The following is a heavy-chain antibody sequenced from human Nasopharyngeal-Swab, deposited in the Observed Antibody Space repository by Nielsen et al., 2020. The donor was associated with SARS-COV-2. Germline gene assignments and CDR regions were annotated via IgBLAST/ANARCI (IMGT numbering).Heavy chain of an antibody. J-gene: IGHJ3*02. CDR2: IYYSGST. D-gene: IGHD4-17*01. V-gene: IGHV4-39*01. CDR3: ARHGTTVTRNYAFDI. Sequence: WIRQPPGKGLEWIGSIYYSGSTYYNPSLKSRVTISVDTSKNQFSLKLRSVTAADTAVYYCARHGTTVTRNYAFDIWGQGTMVTVSS.